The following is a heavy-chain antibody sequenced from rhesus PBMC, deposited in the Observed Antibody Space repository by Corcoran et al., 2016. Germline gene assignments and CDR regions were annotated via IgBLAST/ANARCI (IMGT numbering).Heavy chain of an antibody. CDR2: ISDDGQLT. V-gene: IGHV3S42*01. CDR1: GFTFNSYW. Sequence: QLVQSGGGLAKPGGSLRLYCEASGFTFNSYWMNWVRHTPGKGLEWISTISDDGQLTCYASLVEGRVTISRDNSKSTLSLEMNCLQSNDTAIYYCTKSGYGKSADFWGQGDLVTVSS. J-gene: IGHJ4*01. D-gene: IGHD3-28*01. CDR3: TKSGYGKSADF.